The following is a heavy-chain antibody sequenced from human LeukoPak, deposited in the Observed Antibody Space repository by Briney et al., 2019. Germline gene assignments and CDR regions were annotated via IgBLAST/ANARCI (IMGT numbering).Heavy chain of an antibody. D-gene: IGHD4/OR15-4a*01. CDR2: ISGNAGST. J-gene: IGHJ4*02. Sequence: GGSLRLSCAASGFIFSDYAMTWVRQAPGKGLEWVSSISGNAGSTYYIDSVKGRFTISRDNSKNTLFLQMNSLRAEDAGMYYCAKYGAPGWSGYCDYWGQGTLVTVSS. CDR1: GFIFSDYA. CDR3: AKYGAPGWSGYCDY. V-gene: IGHV3-23*01.